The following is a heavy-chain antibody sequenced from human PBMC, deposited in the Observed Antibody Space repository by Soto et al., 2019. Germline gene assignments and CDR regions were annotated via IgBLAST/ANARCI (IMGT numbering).Heavy chain of an antibody. Sequence: SETLSLTCTVSGDSISSPHYYWTWIRQPPGKGLEWVGYIYYTGNNFYNPALKSRVAMSVDPSTNQFSLKLASVTDADTAVYFCAREPKQNYDSSPWNGGFDSWGPATLVTVSS. CDR2: IYYTGNN. CDR1: GDSISSPHYY. D-gene: IGHD3-22*01. V-gene: IGHV4-30-4*01. J-gene: IGHJ4*02. CDR3: AREPKQNYDSSPWNGGFDS.